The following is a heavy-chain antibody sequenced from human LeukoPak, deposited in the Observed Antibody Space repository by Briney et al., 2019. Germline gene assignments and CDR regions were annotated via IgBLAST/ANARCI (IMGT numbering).Heavy chain of an antibody. V-gene: IGHV4-31*03. CDR2: IYYSGST. CDR3: AREDCSSTSCVLDY. Sequence: PSETLSLTCTVSGGSIGSGGYYWSWIRQHPGKGLEWIGYIYYSGSTYYNPSLKSRVTISVDTSKNQFSLKLSSVTAADTAVYYCAREDCSSTSCVLDYWGQGTLVTVSS. D-gene: IGHD2-2*01. J-gene: IGHJ4*02. CDR1: GGSIGSGGYY.